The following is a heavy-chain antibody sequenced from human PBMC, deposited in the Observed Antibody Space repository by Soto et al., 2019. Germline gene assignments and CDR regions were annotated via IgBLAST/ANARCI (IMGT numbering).Heavy chain of an antibody. CDR3: ARSAYGNAWYTY. D-gene: IGHD6-13*01. Sequence: PSETLSLTCTVSGGSISSYYWSWIRQPPGKGLEWIGYIYYSGSTNYNPSLKSRVTISVDTSKNQFSLKLSSVTAADTAVYYCARSAYGNAWYTYWGQGTQVTVSS. V-gene: IGHV4-59*08. CDR2: IYYSGST. J-gene: IGHJ4*02. CDR1: GGSISSYY.